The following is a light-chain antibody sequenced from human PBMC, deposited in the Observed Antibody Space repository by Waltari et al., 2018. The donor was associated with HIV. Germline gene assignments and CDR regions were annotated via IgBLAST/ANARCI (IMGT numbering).Light chain of an antibody. V-gene: IGLV2-14*01. J-gene: IGLJ2*01. CDR1: SSDVGGYNY. CDR2: EVS. CDR3: SSYTNTSTLV. Sequence: QSALTQPASVSGSPGQSITISCTGTSSDVGGYNYVSWYQQHPGKAPKLTIYEVSNRPSGVYHRFSGSKSGNTASLTISGLQAEDEADYYCSSYTNTSTLVFGGGTKVTVL.